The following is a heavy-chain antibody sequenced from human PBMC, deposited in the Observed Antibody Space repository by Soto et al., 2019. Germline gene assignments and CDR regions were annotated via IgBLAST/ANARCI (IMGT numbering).Heavy chain of an antibody. D-gene: IGHD6-19*01. V-gene: IGHV3-21*04. J-gene: IGHJ1*01. CDR1: GFTFSSYS. Sequence: EVQLVESGGGLVKPGGSLRLSCAASGFTFSSYSMNWVRQAPGKGLEWVSSISSSGSTIYYADSVKGRFTISRDNAKNSLYLQMNSLRAEDTAVYYCARARGGWYFGYFQHWGQGTLVTVSS. CDR2: ISSSGSTI. CDR3: ARARGGWYFGYFQH.